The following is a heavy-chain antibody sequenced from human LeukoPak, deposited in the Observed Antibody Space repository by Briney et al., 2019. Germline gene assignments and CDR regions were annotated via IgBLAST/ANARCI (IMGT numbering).Heavy chain of an antibody. CDR3: ARLNSYYYGSGTYYSDY. V-gene: IGHV1-8*01. D-gene: IGHD3-10*01. CDR2: MNPNSGNT. CDR1: GYTFTSYD. J-gene: IGHJ4*02. Sequence: ASVKVSCKASGYTFTSYDINWVRQATGQGLEWMGWMNPNSGNTGYAQKFQGRVTMTRNTSISTAYMELSSLRSEDTAVYYCARLNSYYYGSGTYYSDYWGQGTLVTVSS.